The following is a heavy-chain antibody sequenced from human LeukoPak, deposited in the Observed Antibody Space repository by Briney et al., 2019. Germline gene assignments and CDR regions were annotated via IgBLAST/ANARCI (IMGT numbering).Heavy chain of an antibody. CDR1: GFTFSSYS. CDR2: ISGSGGST. V-gene: IGHV3-23*01. D-gene: IGHD3-10*01. CDR3: AKGMVRGVIIKVPFDY. Sequence: GGSLRLPCAASGFTFSSYSMSWVRQAPGKGLEWVSAISGSGGSTYYADSVKGRFTISRDNSKNTLYLQMNSLRAEDTAVYYCAKGMVRGVIIKVPFDYWGQGTLVTVSS. J-gene: IGHJ4*02.